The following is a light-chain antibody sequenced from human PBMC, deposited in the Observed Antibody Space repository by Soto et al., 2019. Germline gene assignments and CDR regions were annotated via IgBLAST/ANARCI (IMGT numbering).Light chain of an antibody. CDR2: AAS. J-gene: IGKJ2*01. V-gene: IGKV1-39*01. CDR3: QQSYSTPPYT. CDR1: QSISSY. Sequence: DIQMTQSPSSLSASVGDRVTITCRASQSISSYLNWYQQKPGKAPKLLIYAASSLQSGVPSRFSGSGSGTDFTLTISSLXXXXFATYYCQQSYSTPPYTFGQGTKXEX.